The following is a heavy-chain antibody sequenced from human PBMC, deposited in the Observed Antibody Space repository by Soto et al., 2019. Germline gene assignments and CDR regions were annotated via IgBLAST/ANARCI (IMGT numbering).Heavy chain of an antibody. Sequence: HPGGSLRLSCAASGFTFSTYSINWVRQAPGKGLEWVAVISNDGSHEYYVDSVKGRFSSSRDNSKNTVYLQMNSLRPDDTAFYYCARVGSGGGGDYWGQGTLVTVSS. V-gene: IGHV3-30*03. CDR3: ARVGSGGGGDY. CDR1: GFTFSTYS. CDR2: ISNDGSHE. J-gene: IGHJ4*02. D-gene: IGHD3-16*01.